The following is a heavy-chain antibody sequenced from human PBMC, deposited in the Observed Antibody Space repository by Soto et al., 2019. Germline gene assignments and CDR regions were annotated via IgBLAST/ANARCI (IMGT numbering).Heavy chain of an antibody. CDR2: IIPILGIA. Sequence: QVQLVQSGAEVKKPGSSVKVSCKASGGTFSSYTISWVRQAPGQGLEWMGRIIPILGIANYAQQFQGRVTLTADECTSTDNVERGSLRSEDRAVYYCASCPSGIAVAGTGEISAWGQGNLVTVSS. D-gene: IGHD6-19*01. V-gene: IGHV1-69*02. J-gene: IGHJ5*02. CDR1: GGTFSSYT. CDR3: ASCPSGIAVAGTGEISA.